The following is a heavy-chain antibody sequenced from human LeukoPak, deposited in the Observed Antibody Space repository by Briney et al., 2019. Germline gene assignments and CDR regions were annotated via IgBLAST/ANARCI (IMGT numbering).Heavy chain of an antibody. CDR3: ARTIAAAGLNPFSYYYYGMDV. V-gene: IGHV1-18*01. D-gene: IGHD6-13*01. Sequence: AASVKVSCKASGYTFTSYGISWVRQAPGQGLEWMGWISAYNGNTNYAQKLQGRVTMTTDTSTSTAYMELRSLRSDDTAVYYCARTIAAAGLNPFSYYYYGMDVWGQGTTVTVSS. J-gene: IGHJ6*02. CDR2: ISAYNGNT. CDR1: GYTFTSYG.